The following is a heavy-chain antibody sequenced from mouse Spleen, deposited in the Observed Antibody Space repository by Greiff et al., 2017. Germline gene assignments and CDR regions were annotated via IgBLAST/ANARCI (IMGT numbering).Heavy chain of an antibody. CDR2: ISSGGSYT. Sequence: EVQVVESGGGLVKPGGSLQLSCAASGFTFSSYAMPWVRQTPEKRLEWVATISSGGSYTYYPDSVKGRFTISRDNAKITLYLQMSSLWSEDTAMYYCAPDEYYAMDYWGQGTSVTVSS. J-gene: IGHJ4*01. V-gene: IGHV5-9-3*01. CDR3: APDEYYAMDY. CDR1: GFTFSSYA.